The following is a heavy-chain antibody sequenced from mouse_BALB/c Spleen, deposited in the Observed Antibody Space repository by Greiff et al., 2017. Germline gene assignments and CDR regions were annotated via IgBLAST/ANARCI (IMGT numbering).Heavy chain of an antibody. CDR2: INPDSSTI. Sequence: DVKLQESGGGLVQPGGSLKLSCAASGFDFSRYWMSWVRQAPGKGLEWIGEINPDSSTINYTPSLKDKFIISRDNAKNTLYLQMSKVRSEDTALYYCARPNYYGSSYWYFDVWGAGTTVTVSS. D-gene: IGHD1-1*01. CDR1: GFDFSRYW. V-gene: IGHV4-1*02. J-gene: IGHJ1*01. CDR3: ARPNYYGSSYWYFDV.